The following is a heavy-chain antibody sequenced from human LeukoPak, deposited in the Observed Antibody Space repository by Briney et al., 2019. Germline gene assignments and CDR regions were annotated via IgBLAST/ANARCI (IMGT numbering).Heavy chain of an antibody. Sequence: ASVKVSCKASGYTFTSYYMHWVRQAPGQGLEWMGIINPSGGSTSCAQKFQGRVTMTRDMSTSTVYMELSSLRSEDTAVYYCARERVGAASVGYYYYYMDVWGKGTTVTVSS. D-gene: IGHD1-26*01. V-gene: IGHV1-46*01. CDR1: GYTFTSYY. CDR3: ARERVGAASVGYYYYYMDV. J-gene: IGHJ6*03. CDR2: INPSGGST.